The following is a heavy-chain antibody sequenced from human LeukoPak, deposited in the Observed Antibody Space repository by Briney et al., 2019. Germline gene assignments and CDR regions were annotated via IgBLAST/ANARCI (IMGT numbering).Heavy chain of an antibody. CDR3: AREYGDYYGMDV. D-gene: IGHD2-8*01. CDR2: MNPNSGNT. Sequence: EASVKVSCKASGYTFTSYDINWVRQATGQGLEWMGWMNPNSGNTGYAQKFQGRVTMTRNTSISTAYMELSSLRSEDTAVYYCAREYGDYYGMDVWGQGTTVTVSS. CDR1: GYTFTSYD. V-gene: IGHV1-8*01. J-gene: IGHJ6*02.